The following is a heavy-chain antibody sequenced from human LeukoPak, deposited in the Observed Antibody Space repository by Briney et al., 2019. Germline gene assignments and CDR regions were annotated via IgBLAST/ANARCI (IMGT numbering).Heavy chain of an antibody. Sequence: SSVKVSCKASGGTFSSYTISWVRQAPGQGLEWMGRIIPILGIANYAQKFQGRVTITADKSTSTAYMELSSLRSEDTAVYYCARDMVPAAIDVVRFDPWGQGTLVTVPS. V-gene: IGHV1-69*04. J-gene: IGHJ5*02. CDR3: ARDMVPAAIDVVRFDP. CDR1: GGTFSSYT. D-gene: IGHD2-2*02. CDR2: IIPILGIA.